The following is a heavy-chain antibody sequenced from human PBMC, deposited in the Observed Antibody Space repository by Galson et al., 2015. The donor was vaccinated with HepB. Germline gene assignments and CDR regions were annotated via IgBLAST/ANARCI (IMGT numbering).Heavy chain of an antibody. CDR3: AKFQGGLDY. CDR1: GFTFSSYG. J-gene: IGHJ4*02. V-gene: IGHV3-30*18. D-gene: IGHD3-16*01. CDR2: ISYDGSNK. Sequence: LRLSCAASGFTFSSYGMHWVRQAPGKGLEWVAVISYDGSNKYYADSVKGRFTISRDNSKNTLYLQMNSLRVEDTAVYYCAKFQGGLDYWGQGTLVTVSS.